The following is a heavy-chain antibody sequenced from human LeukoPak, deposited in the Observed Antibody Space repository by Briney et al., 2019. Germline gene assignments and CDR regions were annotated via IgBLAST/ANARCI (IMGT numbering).Heavy chain of an antibody. CDR3: AKRYCSGGSCYSGD. D-gene: IGHD2-15*01. V-gene: IGHV3-23*01. Sequence: GGSLRLSCAGSGFTFSSPAMSWVRQAPGKGLEWVSAISANGGSTYYADSVKGRFTISRDNSKSSVYLQMSSLRVEDTAVYYCAKRYCSGGSCYSGDWGQGTPVTVSP. CDR1: GFTFSSPA. J-gene: IGHJ4*02. CDR2: ISANGGST.